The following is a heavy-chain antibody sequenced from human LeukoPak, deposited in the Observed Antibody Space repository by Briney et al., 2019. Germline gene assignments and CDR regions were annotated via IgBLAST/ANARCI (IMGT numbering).Heavy chain of an antibody. CDR1: GGSISNYC. CDR3: ARGRAPGYSYGHYYFDY. V-gene: IGHV4-4*07. J-gene: IGHJ4*02. CDR2: IYITGST. D-gene: IGHD5-18*01. Sequence: SETLSLTCTVSGGSISNYCWSWIRQSAGKGLEWIGRIYITGSTNYNPSLKSRVSMSLDTSKNQLSLKLSSVTAADTAVYYCARGRAPGYSYGHYYFDYWGQGTLVTVSS.